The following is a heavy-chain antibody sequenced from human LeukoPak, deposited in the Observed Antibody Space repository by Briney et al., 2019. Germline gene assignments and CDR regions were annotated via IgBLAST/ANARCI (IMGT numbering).Heavy chain of an antibody. D-gene: IGHD3-10*01. Sequence: PSETLSLTCTVSGGSISSYYWSWIRQPPGKGLEWIGYIYYSGSTNYNPSLKSRVTISVDTSKNQFSLKLSSVTAADTAVYYCARGRLLWFGELSWFDPWGQGTLVTVSS. CDR3: ARGRLLWFGELSWFDP. CDR2: IYYSGST. J-gene: IGHJ5*02. V-gene: IGHV4-59*12. CDR1: GGSISSYY.